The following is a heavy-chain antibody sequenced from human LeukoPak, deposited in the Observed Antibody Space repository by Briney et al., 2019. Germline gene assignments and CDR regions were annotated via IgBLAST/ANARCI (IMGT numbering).Heavy chain of an antibody. CDR3: ARGPSGYHNT. V-gene: IGHV3-21*01. D-gene: IGHD5-12*01. J-gene: IGHJ4*02. CDR1: GFTLSRYI. CDR2: ISNDSRYI. Sequence: PGGSLRLSCIASGFTLSRYIMNWVRQAPGKGLEWVASISNDSRYIYYSDSVKGRFTISRDNAENTVYLQTNSLRAEDTAVYYCARGPSGYHNTGGQGTLVTVSS.